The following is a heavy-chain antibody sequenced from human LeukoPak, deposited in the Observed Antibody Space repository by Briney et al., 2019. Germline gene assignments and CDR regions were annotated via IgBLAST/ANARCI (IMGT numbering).Heavy chain of an antibody. Sequence: PGGSLRLSCAASGFTFSSYAMHWVRQAPGKGLEWVAVISYDGSNKYYADSVKGRFTISRDNSKNTLYLQMNSLRAEDTAVYYCARDRSRYDLDPWGQGTLVTVSS. CDR1: GFTFSSYA. J-gene: IGHJ5*02. D-gene: IGHD3-22*01. CDR3: ARDRSRYDLDP. CDR2: ISYDGSNK. V-gene: IGHV3-30-3*01.